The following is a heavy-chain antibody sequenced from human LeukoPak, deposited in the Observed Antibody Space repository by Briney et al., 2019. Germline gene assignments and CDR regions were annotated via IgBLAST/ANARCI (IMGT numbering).Heavy chain of an antibody. J-gene: IGHJ4*02. CDR2: VKNRGDGMAT. V-gene: IGHV3-15*07. D-gene: IGHD3-16*01. CDR1: TFTKAW. CDR3: TTEYFGGFEY. Sequence: GGSLRLSCVLSTFTKAWMNWVRQAPGKGLEWVGRVKNRGDGMATDYAAPVKGRFIISRGDSKKTVYLQMDSLKTEDTAVYFCTTEYFGGFEYWGQGTLVTVSS.